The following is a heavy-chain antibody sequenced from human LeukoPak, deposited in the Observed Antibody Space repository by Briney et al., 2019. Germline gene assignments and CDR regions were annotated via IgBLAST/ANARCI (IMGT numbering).Heavy chain of an antibody. V-gene: IGHV4-38-2*02. J-gene: IGHJ5*02. CDR3: ARVPLPSSSWYSWFDP. CDR2: LYHSGST. CDR1: GYSLSSGYY. D-gene: IGHD6-13*01. Sequence: SETLSLTCTVSGYSLSSGYYWGWIRQPPGKGLEWFGSLYHSGSTYYNPSLKSRVTISVDTSKNQFSLKLSSVTAADTAVYYCARVPLPSSSWYSWFDPWGQGTLVTVSS.